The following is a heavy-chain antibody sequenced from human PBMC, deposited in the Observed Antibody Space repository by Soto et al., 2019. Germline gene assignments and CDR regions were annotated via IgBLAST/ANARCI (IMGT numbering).Heavy chain of an antibody. Sequence: RASVKVSCKASGYTFTSYAMHWVRQAPGQRLEWMGWINAGNGNTKYSQKFQGRVTITRDTSASTAYMELSSLRSEDTAVYYCARAEGYDILTGYVHWGQGTLVTAPQ. CDR3: ARAEGYDILTGYVH. J-gene: IGHJ4*02. V-gene: IGHV1-3*01. D-gene: IGHD3-9*01. CDR2: INAGNGNT. CDR1: GYTFTSYA.